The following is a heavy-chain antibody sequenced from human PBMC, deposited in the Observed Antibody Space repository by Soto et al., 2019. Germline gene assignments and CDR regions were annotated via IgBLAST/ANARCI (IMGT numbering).Heavy chain of an antibody. V-gene: IGHV5-51*01. J-gene: IGHJ4*02. CDR1: GDTFNIYS. CDR2: IYPGDSDT. CDR3: ARSAGNAGRFSEY. D-gene: IGHD2-15*01. Sequence: RRESINLSCKGSGDTFNIYSISWVRQVPGEGLEWMGAIYPGDSDTRYSPSFQGQVTISADKSISTAYMQWSSLQASDSAIYYCARSAGNAGRFSEYWGQGNVVTVSS.